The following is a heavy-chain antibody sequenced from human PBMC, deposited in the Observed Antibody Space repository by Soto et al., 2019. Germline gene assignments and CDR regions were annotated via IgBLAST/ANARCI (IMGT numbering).Heavy chain of an antibody. D-gene: IGHD5-12*01. Sequence: QVQLVQSGAEVKKPGSSVKVSCKASGGTFSSYAISWVRQAPGQGLEWMGGIIPIFGTANYAQKFQGRVTITADESTSTAYMELSSLRSEDTAVYYCARSSTTRGQPRALHYGMDVWGQGTTVTVSS. CDR2: IIPIFGTA. CDR1: GGTFSSYA. CDR3: ARSSTTRGQPRALHYGMDV. V-gene: IGHV1-69*01. J-gene: IGHJ6*02.